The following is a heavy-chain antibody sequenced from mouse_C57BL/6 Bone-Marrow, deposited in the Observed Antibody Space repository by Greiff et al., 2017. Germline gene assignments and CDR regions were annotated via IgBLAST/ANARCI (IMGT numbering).Heavy chain of an antibody. V-gene: IGHV5-16*01. CDR2: INYDGSST. CDR1: GFTFSDYY. Sequence: EVKLMESEGGLVQPGSSMKLSCTASGFTFSDYYMAWVRQVPEKGLEWVANINYDGSSTYYLDSLKSRFIISRDNAKNILYLQMSSLKSEDTATYYCARGNYGSSYWYFDVWGTGTTVTVSS. J-gene: IGHJ1*03. CDR3: ARGNYGSSYWYFDV. D-gene: IGHD1-1*01.